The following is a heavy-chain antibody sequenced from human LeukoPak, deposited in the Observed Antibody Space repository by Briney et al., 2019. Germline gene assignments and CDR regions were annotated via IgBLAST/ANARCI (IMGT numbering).Heavy chain of an antibody. Sequence: ASVKVSCKASGGTFSSYAISWVRQAPGQGLEWMGRIIPILGIANYAQKFQGRVTITADKSTSTAYMELSSLRSEDTAVYYCARDPPDYYDSSGYSAFDIWGQGTMVTVS. J-gene: IGHJ3*02. CDR1: GGTFSSYA. CDR2: IIPILGIA. CDR3: ARDPPDYYDSSGYSAFDI. D-gene: IGHD3-22*01. V-gene: IGHV1-69*04.